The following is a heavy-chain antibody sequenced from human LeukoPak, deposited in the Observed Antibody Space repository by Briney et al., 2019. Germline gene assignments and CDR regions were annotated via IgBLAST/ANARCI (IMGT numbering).Heavy chain of an antibody. CDR1: GYTFTSYA. Sequence: ASVKVSCKASGYTFTSYARNWVRQAPGQGLEWMGWINTNTGNPTYAQGFTGRFVFSLDSSVSTAYLEIRSLKAEDTAMYYCARDANTYYYEINGYTDAFDIWGQGTMVTVSS. J-gene: IGHJ3*02. V-gene: IGHV7-4-1*02. CDR3: ARDANTYYYEINGYTDAFDI. CDR2: INTNTGNP. D-gene: IGHD3-22*01.